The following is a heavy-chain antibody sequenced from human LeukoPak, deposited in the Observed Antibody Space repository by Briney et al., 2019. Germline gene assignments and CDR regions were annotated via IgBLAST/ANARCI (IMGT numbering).Heavy chain of an antibody. V-gene: IGHV6-1*01. CDR2: TYYRSKWYN. J-gene: IGHJ5*02. CDR3: ARIAVAGTGWFDP. Sequence: SQTLSLTCAISGDSVSSNSAAWNWIRQSSSRGLEWLGRTYYRSKWYNDYAVSVKSRITINPDTSKNQFSLQLNSVTPEDTAVYYCARIAVAGTGWFDPWGQGTLVTVSS. CDR1: GDSVSSNSAA. D-gene: IGHD6-19*01.